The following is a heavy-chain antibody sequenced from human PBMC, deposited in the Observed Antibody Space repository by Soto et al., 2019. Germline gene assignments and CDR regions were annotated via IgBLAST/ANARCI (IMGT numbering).Heavy chain of an antibody. J-gene: IGHJ6*02. CDR1: GFTFSTDG. V-gene: IGHV3-30*18. D-gene: IGHD4-17*01. CDR2: ISYDGTNK. CDR3: AKDLQSYGDYDYYCYGMDV. Sequence: QLVESGGGEVQPGRSLTISCAASGFTFSTDGMHWVRQTPGKGLEWVAVISYDGTNKFYSDSVKGRFTISRDNFKNTLTLQMNSLRADDTAVYSCAKDLQSYGDYDYYCYGMDVWGLGTRVTVSS.